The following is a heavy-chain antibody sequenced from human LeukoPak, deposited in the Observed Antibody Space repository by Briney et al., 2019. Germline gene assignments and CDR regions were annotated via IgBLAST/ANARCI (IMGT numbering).Heavy chain of an antibody. Sequence: GGTLRLSCAASGFTFSRYGMSWVRQAPGKGLEWVSAISGSGGTTYYTDSVKGRFTISRDNSKNTLYLQINSLRAEDTAVYYCAKDHLPGIVVADRDYWGQGTLVTVSS. CDR2: ISGSGGTT. D-gene: IGHD6-19*01. CDR3: AKDHLPGIVVADRDY. CDR1: GFTFSRYG. J-gene: IGHJ4*02. V-gene: IGHV3-23*01.